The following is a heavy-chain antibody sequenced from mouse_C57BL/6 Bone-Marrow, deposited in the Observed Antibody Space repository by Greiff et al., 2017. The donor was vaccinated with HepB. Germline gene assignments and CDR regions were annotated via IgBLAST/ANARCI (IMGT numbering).Heavy chain of an antibody. Sequence: QVQLKQSGAELVKPGASVKISCKASGYAFSSYWMNWVKQRPGKGLEWIGQIYPGDGDTNYNGKFKGKATLTADKSSSTAYMQISSLTSEDSAVYFCARGSAYYYGSSLYWYFDVWGTGTTVTVSS. CDR3: ARGSAYYYGSSLYWYFDV. V-gene: IGHV1-80*01. D-gene: IGHD1-1*01. J-gene: IGHJ1*03. CDR2: IYPGDGDT. CDR1: GYAFSSYW.